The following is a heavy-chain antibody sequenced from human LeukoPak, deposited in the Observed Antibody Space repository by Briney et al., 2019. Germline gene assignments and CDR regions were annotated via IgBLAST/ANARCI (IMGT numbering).Heavy chain of an antibody. D-gene: IGHD3-22*01. V-gene: IGHV4-59*01. J-gene: IGHJ4*02. CDR3: AARNWYYYDSSGYYAY. CDR1: GGSINSYY. Sequence: ETLSLTCTVSGGSINSYYWSWIRQPPGKGLEWIGYIYYSGSTNYNPSLKSRVTISVDTSKNQFSLKLSSVTAADTAVYYCAARNWYYYDSSGYYAYWGQGTLVTVSS. CDR2: IYYSGST.